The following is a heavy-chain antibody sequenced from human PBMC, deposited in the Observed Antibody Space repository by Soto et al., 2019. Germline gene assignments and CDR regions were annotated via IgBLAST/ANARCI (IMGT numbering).Heavy chain of an antibody. CDR2: IYYSGSI. CDR3: ASMGSIAARSGGRASYYYYGMDV. CDR1: GGSISSGGYY. D-gene: IGHD6-6*01. Sequence: SETLSLTCTVSGGSISSGGYYWSWIRQHPGKGLEWIGYIYYSGSIYYNPSLKSRVTISVDTSKNQFSLKLSSVTAADTAVYYCASMGSIAARSGGRASYYYYGMDVWGQGTTVTVSS. J-gene: IGHJ6*02. V-gene: IGHV4-31*03.